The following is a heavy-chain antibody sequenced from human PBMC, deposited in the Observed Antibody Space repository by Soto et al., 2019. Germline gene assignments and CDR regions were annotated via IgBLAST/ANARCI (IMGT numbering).Heavy chain of an antibody. D-gene: IGHD5-12*01. V-gene: IGHV4-34*01. CDR2: IKDGGYT. CDR3: ARGQEGVVATH. J-gene: IGHJ4*02. Sequence: QVQLQQWGAGLLKPSETLSLNCAVNGGSLSGYYWSWIRQPPGKGLEWIGEIKDGGYTNYSPSLKSRATISSDTSTHPCPRRLNSVPAADTGVYYCARGQEGVVATHWDQGALVTVSS. CDR1: GGSLSGYY.